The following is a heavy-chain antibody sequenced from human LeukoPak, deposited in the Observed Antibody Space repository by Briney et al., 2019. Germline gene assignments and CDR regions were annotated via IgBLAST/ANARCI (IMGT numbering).Heavy chain of an antibody. V-gene: IGHV4-39*02. CDR2: ICSGGNM. J-gene: IGHJ4*02. CDR1: GGSVSSSYY. D-gene: IGHD1-1*01. Sequence: PSETLSLTCTVSGGSVSSSYYWGWIRQPPGKGLEWIGSICSGGNMCFNPIFESRVTISVDSSRSHLFLQLTSATAADTAVYFCARDGPWKSDSWGRGTLVTVSS. CDR3: ARDGPWKSDS.